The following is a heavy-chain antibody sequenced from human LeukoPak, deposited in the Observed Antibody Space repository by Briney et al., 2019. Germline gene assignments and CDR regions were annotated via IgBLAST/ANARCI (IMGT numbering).Heavy chain of an antibody. J-gene: IGHJ6*03. Sequence: SETLSLTCTVSGGSISSSSYYWGWIRQPPGKGLEWIGSIYYSGSTYYNPSLKSRVTISVDTSKNQFSLKLSSVTAADTAVYYCARGVGSSWTYYYYYYYMDVWGKGTTVTVSS. V-gene: IGHV4-39*01. CDR2: IYYSGST. CDR3: ARGVGSSWTYYYYYYYMDV. D-gene: IGHD6-13*01. CDR1: GGSISSSSYY.